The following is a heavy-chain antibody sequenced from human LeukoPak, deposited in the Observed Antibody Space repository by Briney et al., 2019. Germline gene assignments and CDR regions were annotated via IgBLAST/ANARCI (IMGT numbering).Heavy chain of an antibody. D-gene: IGHD6-6*01. J-gene: IGHJ4*02. CDR3: ARDGGSSIAAPLDY. V-gene: IGHV3-7*01. Sequence: GRSLRLSCAASGFTFSSYWMSWVRQAPGKELEWVANIKQDGSEKYYVDSVKGRFTISRDNAKNSLYLQMNSLRAEDTAVYYCARDGGSSIAAPLDYWGQGTLVTVSS. CDR2: IKQDGSEK. CDR1: GFTFSSYW.